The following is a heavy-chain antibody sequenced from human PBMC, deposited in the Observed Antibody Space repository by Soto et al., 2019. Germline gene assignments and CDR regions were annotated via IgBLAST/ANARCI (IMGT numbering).Heavy chain of an antibody. CDR1: GFIFSDYA. Sequence: GSLLLACSASGFIFSDYAMSWVRQAAGKGLEWVSGLSGSGVSTYYADSVRGRFTISRDSSKNMLYLQMNSLRADDTAVYFCEKDNFVGPAPNYFDNWGQGALVTVSS. J-gene: IGHJ4*02. CDR2: LSGSGVST. V-gene: IGHV3-23*01. D-gene: IGHD2-15*01. CDR3: EKDNFVGPAPNYFDN.